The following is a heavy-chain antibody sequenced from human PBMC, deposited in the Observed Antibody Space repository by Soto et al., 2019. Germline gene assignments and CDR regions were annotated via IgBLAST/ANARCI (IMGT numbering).Heavy chain of an antibody. CDR1: GFTFSDYG. D-gene: IGHD3-16*01. J-gene: IGHJ4*02. V-gene: IGHV3-23*01. CDR3: AGQLWDTDS. Sequence: EVQLLESGGGLVQPGGSQILSCAASGFTFSDYGMSWVRQAPGKGLEWVSSINNAGVNTHYAGSVEGRCTISRDNSKNTLYLLMHSLRADDTAIYYCAGQLWDTDSWGQGTLVTVSS. CDR2: INNAGVNT.